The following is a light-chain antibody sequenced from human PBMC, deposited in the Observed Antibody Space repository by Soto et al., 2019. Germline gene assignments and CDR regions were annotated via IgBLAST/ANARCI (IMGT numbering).Light chain of an antibody. J-gene: IGLJ2*01. CDR3: QSYDSSLTVV. V-gene: IGLV1-40*01. CDR1: SSNIGAGYE. Sequence: QSVLTQPPSVSGAPGQRVTISCTGSSSNIGAGYEVHWFQQLPGTPPNLLIYGNYKRPSGVPDRFSASKSGASASLAITGLQAEDEADYYCQSYDSSLTVVFGGGTKLTVL. CDR2: GNY.